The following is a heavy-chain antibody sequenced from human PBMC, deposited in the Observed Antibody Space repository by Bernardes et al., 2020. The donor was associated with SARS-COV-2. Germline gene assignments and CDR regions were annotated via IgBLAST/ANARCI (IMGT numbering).Heavy chain of an antibody. D-gene: IGHD3-9*01. CDR2: ISPKSGNM. CDR3: ARTVHNDIMTGFYNHDF. J-gene: IGHJ4*02. CDR1: GYSFSTYG. V-gene: IGHV1-18*01. Sequence: ASVKVSCKASGYSFSTYGISWVRQAPGHGLEWMGWISPKSGNMHYAQKVQGRATLTTDTSTHTAYMELRSLTSDDTAVYYCARTVHNDIMTGFYNHDFWGQGTPVTVSS.